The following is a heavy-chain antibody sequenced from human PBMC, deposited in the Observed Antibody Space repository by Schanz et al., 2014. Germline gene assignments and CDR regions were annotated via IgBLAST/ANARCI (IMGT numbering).Heavy chain of an antibody. CDR3: TKDKSQIAVAGLFDL. Sequence: EVQLVESGGGLVQPGKSLRLSCAASGFTFDKYAMHWVRQAPGKGLEWVSVISWNSGTIGYAGSVKGRFTISRDNAKNSLDLQRNSQRAEDTALYYCTKDKSQIAVAGLFDLWGQGTLVTVSS. J-gene: IGHJ4*02. CDR1: GFTFDKYA. V-gene: IGHV3-9*01. D-gene: IGHD6-19*01. CDR2: ISWNSGTI.